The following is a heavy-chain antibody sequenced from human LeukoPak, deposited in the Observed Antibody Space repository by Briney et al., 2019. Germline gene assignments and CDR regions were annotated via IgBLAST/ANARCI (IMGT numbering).Heavy chain of an antibody. J-gene: IGHJ6*03. CDR3: AKDATAVPGTVYMDG. Sequence: TGGSLRLSCVASGFSFSDYEMNCVREARGEGLEWLSHIDISGNIIHYAVSVEGRFTNSRDNAKISVYLQMTSLRDEDTALYYCAKDATAVPGTVYMDGWGKGTTVTVSS. CDR2: IDISGNII. D-gene: IGHD6-19*01. CDR1: GFSFSDYE. V-gene: IGHV3-48*03.